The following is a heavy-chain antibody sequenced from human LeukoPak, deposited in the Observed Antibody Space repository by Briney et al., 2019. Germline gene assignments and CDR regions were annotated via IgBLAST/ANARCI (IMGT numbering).Heavy chain of an antibody. CDR2: MNPNSGNT. J-gene: IGHJ5*02. V-gene: IGHV1-8*03. D-gene: IGHD6-13*01. Sequence: ASVKVSCKASGYTFTSYDINWVRQATGQGLEWMGWMNPNSGNTGYAQKFQGRVTITRNTSISTAYMELSSLRSEDTAVYYCARGSHLAAHGFSWGQGTLVTVSS. CDR1: GYTFTSYD. CDR3: ARGSHLAAHGFS.